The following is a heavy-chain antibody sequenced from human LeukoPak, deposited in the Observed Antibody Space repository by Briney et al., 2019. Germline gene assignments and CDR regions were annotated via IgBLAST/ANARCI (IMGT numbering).Heavy chain of an antibody. CDR1: GGSISSYY. V-gene: IGHV4-4*07. Sequence: SETLSLTCTVSGGSISSYYWSWIRQPAGTALEWIGRIYTSGTITYNPSLKSRVTMSVDTSKNQFSLKLTSVTAADTAVYYCARDRYSGYEPLFDYWGQGTQVTVSS. CDR2: IYTSGTI. D-gene: IGHD5-12*01. J-gene: IGHJ4*02. CDR3: ARDRYSGYEPLFDY.